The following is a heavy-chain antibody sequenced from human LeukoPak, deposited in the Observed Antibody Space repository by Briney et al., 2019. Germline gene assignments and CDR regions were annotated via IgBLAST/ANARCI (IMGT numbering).Heavy chain of an antibody. D-gene: IGHD3-16*01. CDR1: GYTFTGYY. V-gene: IGHV1-2*02. J-gene: IGHJ4*02. Sequence: GASVKVSCKASGYTFTGYYMHWVRQAPGQGLEWMGWINPNSGGTNYAQKFQGRVTMTRDTSISTAYMELSRLRSDDTAVYYCAAYDHDDKYYFDYWGQGTLVTVSS. CDR3: AAYDHDDKYYFDY. CDR2: INPNSGGT.